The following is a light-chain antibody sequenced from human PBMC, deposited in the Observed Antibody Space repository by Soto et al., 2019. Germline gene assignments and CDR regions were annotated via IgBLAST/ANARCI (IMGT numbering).Light chain of an antibody. CDR2: SND. CDR3: AAWDDSLNGVV. CDR1: TSNIKSNT. Sequence: QSVLTQPPSASGTPGQRVTISCSGSTSNIKSNTVSWYQQLPGTAPKLLIYSNDQRPSGIPDRFSGSKSGTSASLAISGLLSEDEADYYCAAWDDSLNGVVFGGGTKLTVL. V-gene: IGLV1-44*01. J-gene: IGLJ2*01.